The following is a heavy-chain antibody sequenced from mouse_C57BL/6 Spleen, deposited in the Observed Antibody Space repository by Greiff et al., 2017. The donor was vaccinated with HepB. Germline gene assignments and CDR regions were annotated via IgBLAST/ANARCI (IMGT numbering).Heavy chain of an antibody. CDR2: IDPSDSYT. D-gene: IGHD3-3*01. Sequence: QVQLQQSGAELVMPGASVKLSCKASGYTFTSYWMHWVKQRPGQGLEWIGEIDPSDSYTNYNQKFKGKSTLTVDKSSSTAYMQLSSLTSEDSAVYYCARRRDGGYFDVWGTGTTVTVSS. CDR1: GYTFTSYW. CDR3: ARRRDGGYFDV. J-gene: IGHJ1*03. V-gene: IGHV1-69*01.